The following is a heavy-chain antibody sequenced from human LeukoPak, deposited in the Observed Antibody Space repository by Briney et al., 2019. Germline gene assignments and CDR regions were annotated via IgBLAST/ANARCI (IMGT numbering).Heavy chain of an antibody. D-gene: IGHD3-10*01. Sequence: GGSLRLSCAASGFTFSSYEMNWVRQAPGKGLEWVSYISSSGSTIYYADSVKGRFTISRDNAKNSLYLQMNSLRAEDTAVYYCAREDYYGSGTNFDYWGQGTLVTVSS. V-gene: IGHV3-48*03. CDR3: AREDYYGSGTNFDY. CDR2: ISSSGSTI. J-gene: IGHJ4*02. CDR1: GFTFSSYE.